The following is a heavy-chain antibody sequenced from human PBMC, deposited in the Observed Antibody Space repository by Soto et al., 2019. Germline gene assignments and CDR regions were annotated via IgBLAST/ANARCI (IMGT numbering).Heavy chain of an antibody. Sequence: SETLSLTCTVSGGSISSSSYYWGWIRQPPGKGLEWIGSIYYSGSTYYNPSLKSRVTISVDTSKNQFSLKLSSVTAADTAVYYCASGTTPLHLGDGLSYYYYYYMDVWGKGTTVTVSS. V-gene: IGHV4-39*01. CDR3: ASGTTPLHLGDGLSYYYYYYMDV. CDR2: IYYSGST. J-gene: IGHJ6*03. D-gene: IGHD3-16*01. CDR1: GGSISSSSYY.